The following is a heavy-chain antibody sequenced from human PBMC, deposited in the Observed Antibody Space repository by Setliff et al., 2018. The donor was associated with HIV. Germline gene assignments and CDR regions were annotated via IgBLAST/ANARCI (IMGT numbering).Heavy chain of an antibody. CDR3: ARSTLPVLDTTVWHFDP. V-gene: IGHV5-51*01. D-gene: IGHD2-8*02. CDR2: IHPGDLGT. J-gene: IGHJ5*02. Sequence: GESLKISCKGSGYSFTSYWIGWLRQMPGKGLEWVGIIHPGDLGTNYNPSFQGHVTISADRSTTTVFLEWASLEASDTAVYFCARSTLPVLDTTVWHFDPWGQGTLGTVSS. CDR1: GYSFTSYW.